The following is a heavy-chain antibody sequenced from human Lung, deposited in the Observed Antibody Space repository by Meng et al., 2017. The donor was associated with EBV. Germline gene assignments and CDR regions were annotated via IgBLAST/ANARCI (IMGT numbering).Heavy chain of an antibody. D-gene: IGHD6-13*01. Sequence: VEWGGSGVEVTKPGSSVKVSCKASGGTFSTYAISWVRQAPEHGLEWMGGIIPNSGGTNYAQKFQGWVTMTRDTSISTAYMELSRLRSDDTAVYYCARDWEGSWAVFDYWGQGTLVTASS. J-gene: IGHJ4*02. V-gene: IGHV1-2*04. CDR3: ARDWEGSWAVFDY. CDR1: GGTFSTYA. CDR2: IIPNSGGT.